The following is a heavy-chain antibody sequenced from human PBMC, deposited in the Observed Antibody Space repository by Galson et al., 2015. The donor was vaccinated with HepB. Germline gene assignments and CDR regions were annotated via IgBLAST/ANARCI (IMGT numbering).Heavy chain of an antibody. J-gene: IGHJ4*02. Sequence: SLRLSCATPGFTFADYAVTWVRQAPGKGLEWVGFIKSKAYGGTTEYAASVRGRFTISRDDSKSVAYLQMNSLKTEDTAVYYCTKTGDWGQGTLVTVSS. CDR3: TKTGD. V-gene: IGHV3-49*04. CDR2: IKSKAYGGTT. D-gene: IGHD3-3*01. CDR1: GFTFADYA.